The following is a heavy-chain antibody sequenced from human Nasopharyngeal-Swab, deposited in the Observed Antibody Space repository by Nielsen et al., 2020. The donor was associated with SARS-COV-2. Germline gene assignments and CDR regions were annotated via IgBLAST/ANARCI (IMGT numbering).Heavy chain of an antibody. CDR1: GFTFSNYA. D-gene: IGHD4-23*01. CDR3: ASALPGGNEIWYFDL. Sequence: GGSLRLSCAASGFTFSNYAMNWVRQAPGKGLEWVSGISGSGGSTYYADYVKGRFSISRDNSKNTLYLQMNSLRAEDTAVYFCASALPGGNEIWYFDLWGRGTLVTVSS. CDR2: ISGSGGST. V-gene: IGHV3-23*01. J-gene: IGHJ2*01.